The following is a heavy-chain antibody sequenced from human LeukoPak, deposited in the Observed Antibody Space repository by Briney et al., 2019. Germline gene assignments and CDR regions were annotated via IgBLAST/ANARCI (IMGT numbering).Heavy chain of an antibody. CDR3: ADDYGGNSGLGAFDY. CDR1: GFTFSTYA. D-gene: IGHD4-23*01. CDR2: ISYDGSNK. V-gene: IGHV3-30*04. Sequence: GGSLRLSCAASGFTFSTYAMHWVRQAPGKGLEWVAVISYDGSNKYYADSVKGRFTISRDNSKNTLYLQMNSLRTEDTAVYYCADDYGGNSGLGAFDYWGQGPLVTASS. J-gene: IGHJ4*02.